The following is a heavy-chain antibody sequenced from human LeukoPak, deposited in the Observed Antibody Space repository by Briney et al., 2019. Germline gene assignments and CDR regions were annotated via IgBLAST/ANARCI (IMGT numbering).Heavy chain of an antibody. CDR2: IIPVFGTA. J-gene: IGHJ4*02. D-gene: IGHD6-13*01. V-gene: IGHV1-69*05. Sequence: SSVKVSCKASGGTFSSYAISWVRQAPGQGLEWMGGIIPVFGTANYAQKFQGRVTITTDESTSTAYMELSSLRSEDTAVYYCARGVGSSSRYGGYYFDYWGQGTLVTVSS. CDR3: ARGVGSSSRYGGYYFDY. CDR1: GGTFSSYA.